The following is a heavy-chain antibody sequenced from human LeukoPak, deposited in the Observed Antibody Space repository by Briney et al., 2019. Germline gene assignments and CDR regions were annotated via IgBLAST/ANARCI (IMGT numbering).Heavy chain of an antibody. V-gene: IGHV1-24*01. J-gene: IGHJ5*02. CDR3: ATDQSNWNPRGNWFDP. Sequence: ASVKVSCKVSGYTLTELSMHWVRQAPGNGLEWMGGFHPEDGETIYAQKFQGRVTMTEDTSTDTAYMELSSLRSEDTAVYYCATDQSNWNPRGNWFDPWGQGTLVTVSS. CDR2: FHPEDGET. D-gene: IGHD1-1*01. CDR1: GYTLTELS.